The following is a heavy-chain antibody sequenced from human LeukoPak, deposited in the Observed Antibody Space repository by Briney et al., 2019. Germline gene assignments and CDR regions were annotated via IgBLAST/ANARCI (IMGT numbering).Heavy chain of an antibody. CDR2: IYYSVST. J-gene: IGHJ4*02. CDR1: GGSISSYY. Sequence: SETLSLTCTVSGGSISSYYWSWIRQPPGKGLEWIGSIYYSVSTNYNTSLKSRVTISVDTSKNQFSLKLSSVTAADTAVYYCARTSITMVRGAYFDYWGQGTLVTVSS. V-gene: IGHV4-59*01. D-gene: IGHD3-10*01. CDR3: ARTSITMVRGAYFDY.